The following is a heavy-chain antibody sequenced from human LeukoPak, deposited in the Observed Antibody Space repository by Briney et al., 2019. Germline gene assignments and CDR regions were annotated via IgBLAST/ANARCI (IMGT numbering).Heavy chain of an antibody. Sequence: GGSLRLSCAASGFTFDDYAMHWVRQAPGKGLEWVSGISWNSGSIGYADSVKGRFTISRDNAKNSLYLQMNSLRAEDTAVYYCARRGYYDSSGYDYWGQGTLVTVSS. CDR3: ARRGYYDSSGYDY. V-gene: IGHV3-9*01. CDR2: ISWNSGSI. J-gene: IGHJ4*02. CDR1: GFTFDDYA. D-gene: IGHD3-22*01.